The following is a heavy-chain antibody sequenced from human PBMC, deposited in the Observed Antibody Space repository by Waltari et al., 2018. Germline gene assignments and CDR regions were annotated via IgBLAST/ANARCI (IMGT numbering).Heavy chain of an antibody. CDR3: ARSHVGDSSWPGDY. D-gene: IGHD6-13*01. CDR1: GYTLSTYY. V-gene: IGHV1-46*04. CDR2: INPSGGAT. Sequence: QVQLVQSGAEVKKPGASVRISCEASGYTLSTYYIHWVRQAPGQGLEWMGIINPSGGATTYAQKLQDRITLTRDTSTSTVYMTLRSLTSEDTAVYYCARSHVGDSSWPGDYWGQGTLVSVSS. J-gene: IGHJ4*02.